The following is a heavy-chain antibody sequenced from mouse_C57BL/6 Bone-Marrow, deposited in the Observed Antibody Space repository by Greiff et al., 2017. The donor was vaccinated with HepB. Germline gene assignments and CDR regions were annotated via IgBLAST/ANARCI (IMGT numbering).Heavy chain of an antibody. D-gene: IGHD2-4*01. CDR2: IWSGGST. J-gene: IGHJ3*01. Sequence: VQLQQSGPGLVQPSQSLSITCTVSGFSLTSYGVHWVRQSPGKGLEWLGVIWSGGSTDYNAAFISRLSISKDNSKSQVFFKMNSLQADDTAIYYCARVYYDYEGFAYWGQGTLVTVSA. V-gene: IGHV2-2*01. CDR3: ARVYYDYEGFAY. CDR1: GFSLTSYG.